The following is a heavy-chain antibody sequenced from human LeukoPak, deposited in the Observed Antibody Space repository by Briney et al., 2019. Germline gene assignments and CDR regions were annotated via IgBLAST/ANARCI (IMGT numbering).Heavy chain of an antibody. CDR2: ISTRDNTI. V-gene: IGHV3-48*03. CDR3: ERGARWAYYDY. Sequence: GGSLRLFCAASGFTFSSYEMNWVRQTPGKGLEWLSYISTRDNTIQYADSVKGRFTISRDNANNSVFLQMNNLRAEDSAIYYCERGARWAYYDYWGQGALVTVSS. D-gene: IGHD4-23*01. CDR1: GFTFSSYE. J-gene: IGHJ4*02.